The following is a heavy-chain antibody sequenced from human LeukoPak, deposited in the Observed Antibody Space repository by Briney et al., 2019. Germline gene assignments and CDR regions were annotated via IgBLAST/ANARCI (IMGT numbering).Heavy chain of an antibody. V-gene: IGHV3-48*04. D-gene: IGHD5-18*01. Sequence: GGSLRLSCASSGFTFSIYSMSWVRQAPGKGLEWVSYISSSGNTIDYADSVQGRFTISRDNAKNSLYLQMVSLRAEDTAVYYCARERGYSYGYGDYWGQGTLVTVSS. CDR2: ISSSGNTI. CDR1: GFTFSIYS. J-gene: IGHJ4*02. CDR3: ARERGYSYGYGDY.